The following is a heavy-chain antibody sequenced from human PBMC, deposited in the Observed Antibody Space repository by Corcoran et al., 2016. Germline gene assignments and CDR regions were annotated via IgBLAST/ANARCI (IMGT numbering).Heavy chain of an antibody. Sequence: EVQLVQSGAEVKKPGESLKISCKGSGYSFTSYWIGWVRQMPGKGLEWMGIIYPGDSDTRYSPSFQGQVTISADKSISTAYLQWSSLKASDTAMYYSARLKRYYDSSGYYYESPYAFDIWGQGTMVTVSS. CDR3: ARLKRYYDSSGYYYESPYAFDI. J-gene: IGHJ3*02. CDR2: IYPGDSDT. CDR1: GYSFTSYW. V-gene: IGHV5-51*01. D-gene: IGHD3-22*01.